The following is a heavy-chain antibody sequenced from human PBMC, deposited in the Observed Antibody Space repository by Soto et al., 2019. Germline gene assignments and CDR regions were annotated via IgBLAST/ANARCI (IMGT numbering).Heavy chain of an antibody. V-gene: IGHV4-59*08. CDR1: GGSISSYY. CDR2: IYYSGST. J-gene: IGHJ3*02. D-gene: IGHD6-13*01. Sequence: PSETLSLTCTVSGGSISSYYWSWIRRPPGKGLEWIGYIYYSGSTNYNPSLKSRVTISVDTSKNQFSLKLSSVTAADTAVYYCARRYSSAFDIRGQGTTVTVSS. CDR3: ARRYSSAFDI.